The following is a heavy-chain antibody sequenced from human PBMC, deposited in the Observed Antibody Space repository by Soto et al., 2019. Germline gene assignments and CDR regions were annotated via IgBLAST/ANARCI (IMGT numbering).Heavy chain of an antibody. V-gene: IGHV3-7*03. J-gene: IGHJ4*02. Sequence: PGGSLRLSCAASGFTFSSYWMSWVRQAPGKGLEWVANIKQDGSEKYYVDSVKGRFTISRDNAKNSLYLQMNSLRAEDTVVYYCARDRMQGVRYFDWLVNFDYWGQGTLVTVSS. CDR1: GFTFSSYW. CDR3: ARDRMQGVRYFDWLVNFDY. CDR2: IKQDGSEK. D-gene: IGHD3-9*01.